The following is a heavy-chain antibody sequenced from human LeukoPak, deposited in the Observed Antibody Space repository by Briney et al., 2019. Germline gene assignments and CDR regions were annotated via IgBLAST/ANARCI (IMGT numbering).Heavy chain of an antibody. CDR2: IKQGGSEK. CDR3: ARADYGDYEPSDY. V-gene: IGHV3-7*04. CDR1: GFTFSSYA. J-gene: IGHJ4*02. Sequence: GGSLRLSCAASGFTFSSYAMSWVRQAPGKGLEWVANIKQGGSEKYYVDSVKGRFTISRDNAKNSLYLQMNSLRAEDTAVYYCARADYGDYEPSDYWGQGTLVTVSS. D-gene: IGHD4-17*01.